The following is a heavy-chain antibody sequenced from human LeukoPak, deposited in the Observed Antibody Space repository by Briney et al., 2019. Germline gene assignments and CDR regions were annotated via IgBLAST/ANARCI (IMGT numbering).Heavy chain of an antibody. CDR1: GGTISSYY. CDR3: ARTTTMVRGVIIDFDY. V-gene: IGHV4-59*01. Sequence: SETLSLTCTVSGGTISSYYWTWLRQPPGKGLEWIGYIYYSGSTNYNPSLKSRVTISVDTSKNQFSLRLSSVPAADTAVYHCARTTTMVRGVIIDFDYWGQGTLVTVSS. J-gene: IGHJ4*02. CDR2: IYYSGST. D-gene: IGHD3-10*01.